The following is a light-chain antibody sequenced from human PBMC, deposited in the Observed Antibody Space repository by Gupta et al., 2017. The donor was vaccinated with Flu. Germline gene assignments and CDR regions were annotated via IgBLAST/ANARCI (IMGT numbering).Light chain of an antibody. CDR3: CSSAGSSTWV. CDR2: DGR. CDR1: SSDVGRYNL. Sequence: QSALTQPASVSGSPGRSITISCTGTSSDVGRYNLVSWYQQHPGKAPTLMLDDGRKRPSGVSNRVSGSKSGNTAYLTSSGLQSEDEADDYCCSSAGSSTWVFGGGTKLTVL. J-gene: IGLJ3*02. V-gene: IGLV2-23*01.